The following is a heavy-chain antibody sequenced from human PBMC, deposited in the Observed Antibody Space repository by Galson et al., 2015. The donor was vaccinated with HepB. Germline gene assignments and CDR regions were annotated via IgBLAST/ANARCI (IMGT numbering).Heavy chain of an antibody. D-gene: IGHD3-22*01. CDR2: IIPIFGTA. J-gene: IGHJ4*02. CDR3: ARDFETRGVVITSVLGY. Sequence: SVKVSCKASGGTFSSYAISWVRQAPGQGLEWMGGIIPIFGTANYAQKFQGRVTITADKSTSTAYMELSSLRSEDTAVYYCARDFETRGVVITSVLGYWGQGTLVTVSS. CDR1: GGTFSSYA. V-gene: IGHV1-69*06.